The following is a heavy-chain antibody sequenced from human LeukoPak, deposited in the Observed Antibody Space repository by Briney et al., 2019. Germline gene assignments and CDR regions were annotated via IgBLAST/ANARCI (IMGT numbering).Heavy chain of an antibody. Sequence: VASVKVSCKASGYTFTSYGISWVRQAPGQGLEWMGWISAYNGNTNYAQKLQGRVTMIRDTSTSTAYMELRSLRSDDTAVYYCARVVTIFGVVISWFDPWGQGTLVTVSS. CDR3: ARVVTIFGVVISWFDP. CDR1: GYTFTSYG. D-gene: IGHD3-3*01. V-gene: IGHV1-18*01. CDR2: ISAYNGNT. J-gene: IGHJ5*02.